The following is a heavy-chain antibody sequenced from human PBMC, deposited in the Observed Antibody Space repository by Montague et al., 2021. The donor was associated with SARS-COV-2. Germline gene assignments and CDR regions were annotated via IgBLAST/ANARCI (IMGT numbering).Heavy chain of an antibody. Sequence: SPRLSCAASGFTFDDYAMHWVRQAPGKGLEWVSLISKNGDRTYYADSVKGRFTISRDNSKNSLYLQMNSQRIEDSALYYCAKGHLEYCSGGTCYSVGMDVWGQGTTVTVSS. J-gene: IGHJ6*01. D-gene: IGHD2-15*01. V-gene: IGHV3-43*02. CDR1: GFTFDDYA. CDR2: ISKNGDRT. CDR3: AKGHLEYCSGGTCYSVGMDV.